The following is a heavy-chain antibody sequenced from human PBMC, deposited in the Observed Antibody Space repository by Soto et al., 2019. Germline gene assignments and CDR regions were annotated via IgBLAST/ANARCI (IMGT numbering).Heavy chain of an antibody. CDR3: AREDGVRAFDI. D-gene: IGHD3-16*01. CDR1: GYTFTGYY. Sequence: GASVKVSCKASGYTFTGYYMHWVRQAPGQGLEWMGWINPSSGGTNYAQKFQGRVTMTRDTSISTAYMELSRLRSDDTAVYYCAREDGVRAFDIWGQGTMVTVSS. V-gene: IGHV1-2*02. J-gene: IGHJ3*02. CDR2: INPSSGGT.